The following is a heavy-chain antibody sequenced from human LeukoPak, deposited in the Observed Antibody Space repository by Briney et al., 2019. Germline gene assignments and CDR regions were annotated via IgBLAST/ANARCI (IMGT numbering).Heavy chain of an antibody. V-gene: IGHV3-66*01. CDR2: MYSGGDT. J-gene: IGHJ4*02. D-gene: IGHD4-17*01. CDR3: ARVGPYGDYFDY. Sequence: GGSLRLSCAASEFSVGYNYMTWVRQAPGKGLEWVALMYSGGDTHYAESVKGRFTISRDTSRNTLYLQMNSLRVEDTAVYYCARVGPYGDYFDYWGQGTLVTVSS. CDR1: EFSVGYNY.